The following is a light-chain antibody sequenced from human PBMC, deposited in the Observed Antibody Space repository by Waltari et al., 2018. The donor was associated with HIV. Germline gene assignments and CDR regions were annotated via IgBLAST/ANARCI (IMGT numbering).Light chain of an antibody. CDR3: TQATHWPWK. Sequence: DVVMTQSPLSLPVTLGQPASISCRSSQGLVHTDGNTYLNWFQQRPGQSPRRLIYKVSNRDSGVPDRFSGSGSGTDFTLKISRVEAEDVGIYYCTQATHWPWKCGQGTKVEIK. V-gene: IGKV2-30*02. CDR2: KVS. J-gene: IGKJ1*01. CDR1: QGLVHTDGNTY.